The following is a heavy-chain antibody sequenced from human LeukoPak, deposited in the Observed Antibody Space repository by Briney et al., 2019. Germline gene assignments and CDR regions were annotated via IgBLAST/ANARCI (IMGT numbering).Heavy chain of an antibody. Sequence: GGSLSLSCAASGFTFISYGMHWVRQPPGKGLEWVAAIWYDGSIQYYADSVKSRFTISRDNSKNTLYLQMDSLRAEDTAVYYCARAGYCSGGSCYGSDYWGQGTLVSVSS. D-gene: IGHD2-15*01. CDR1: GFTFISYG. V-gene: IGHV3-33*01. CDR2: IWYDGSIQ. J-gene: IGHJ4*02. CDR3: ARAGYCSGGSCYGSDY.